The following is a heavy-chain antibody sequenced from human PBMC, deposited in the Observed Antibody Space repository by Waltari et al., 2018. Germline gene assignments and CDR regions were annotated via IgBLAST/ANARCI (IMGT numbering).Heavy chain of an antibody. D-gene: IGHD2-2*01. CDR1: GGTFSSYA. V-gene: IGHV1-69*12. CDR2: IIPIFGPA. Sequence: QVQLVQSGAEVKKPGSSVKVSCKASGGTFSSYAISWVRQAPGQGLEWMGGIIPIFGPANYAKKFQGRVTITADESTSTAYMELSSLGSEDTAVYYCARVWGGGYCSSTSCYYFDYWGQGTLVTVSS. CDR3: ARVWGGGYCSSTSCYYFDY. J-gene: IGHJ4*02.